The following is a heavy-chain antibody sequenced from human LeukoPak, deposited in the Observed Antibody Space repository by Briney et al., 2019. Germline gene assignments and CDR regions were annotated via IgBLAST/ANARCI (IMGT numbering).Heavy chain of an antibody. CDR3: TTEEDYYDTSGYPPGSAFDI. J-gene: IGHJ3*02. D-gene: IGHD3-22*01. Sequence: GGSLRLSSAASEFTFTNASMSWVRQAPGKGLEWVGRIKSKTDGGTTDYAAPVKGRFTISKDDSKNTLYLQMSSLKIEDTAVYYCTTEEDYYDTSGYPPGSAFDIWGQGTVVSVSS. CDR1: EFTFTNAS. CDR2: IKSKTDGGTT. V-gene: IGHV3-15*01.